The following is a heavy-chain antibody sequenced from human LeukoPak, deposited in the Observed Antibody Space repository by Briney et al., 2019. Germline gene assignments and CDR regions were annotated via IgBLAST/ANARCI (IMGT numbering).Heavy chain of an antibody. J-gene: IGHJ5*02. CDR3: ARVAAAGIGTGNNWFDP. CDR1: GGSISSTTYY. D-gene: IGHD6-13*01. Sequence: SETLSLTCTVSGGSISSTTYYWSWIRQPPGKGLEWIGSIYYGGITYYNPSLKSRVTISEDTSKNQFSLKLSSVTAADTAVYYCARVAAAGIGTGNNWFDPWGQGTLVTVSS. V-gene: IGHV4-39*07. CDR2: IYYGGIT.